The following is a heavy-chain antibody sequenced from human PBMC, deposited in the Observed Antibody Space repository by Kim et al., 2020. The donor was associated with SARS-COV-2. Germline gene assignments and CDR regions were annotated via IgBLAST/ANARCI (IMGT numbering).Heavy chain of an antibody. Sequence: ADSVKGRFTISRDNSKNTLYLQMNSLRAEDTAVYYCARDAKVVVITYATHWGQGTLVTVSS. CDR3: ARDAKVVVITYATH. V-gene: IGHV3-30*01. D-gene: IGHD3-22*01. J-gene: IGHJ4*02.